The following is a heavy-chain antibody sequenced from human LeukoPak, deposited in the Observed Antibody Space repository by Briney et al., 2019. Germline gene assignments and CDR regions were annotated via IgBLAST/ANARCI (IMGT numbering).Heavy chain of an antibody. D-gene: IGHD5-18*01. Sequence: PGGSLRLSCAASGFTFSSYWMNWVRQAPGKGLEWVANIKQDGSEKYYVDSVKGRFTISRDSSKSTLYLQMNSLRVDDTAVYYCARVDTASGILAWGQGTLVTVSS. CDR1: GFTFSSYW. V-gene: IGHV3-7*03. CDR3: ARVDTASGILA. CDR2: IKQDGSEK. J-gene: IGHJ5*02.